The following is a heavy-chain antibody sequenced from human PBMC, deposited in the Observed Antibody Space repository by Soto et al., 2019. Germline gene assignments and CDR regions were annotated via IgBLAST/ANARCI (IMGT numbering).Heavy chain of an antibody. CDR2: ISAYNGNT. D-gene: IGHD1-1*01. CDR1: GYTFTSYG. CDR3: AGEGTWSGYYYYAMDV. V-gene: IGHV1-18*01. Sequence: GASVKVSCEASGYTFTSYGISWVRQAPGQGLEWMGWISAYNGNTNYAQKLQGRVTMTTDTSTSTAYMELRSLRSDDTAVYYCAGEGTWSGYYYYAMDVWGQGTTVTVSS. J-gene: IGHJ6*02.